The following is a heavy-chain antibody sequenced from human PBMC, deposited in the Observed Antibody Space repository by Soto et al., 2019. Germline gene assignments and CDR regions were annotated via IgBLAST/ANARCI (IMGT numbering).Heavy chain of an antibody. CDR3: AHRGYGDYPRDNWFDP. Sequence: QITLKESGPTLVRPTQTLTLTCTFSGFSLSAGGVGVGWIRQPPGKALEWLAVTYWNDDKRYSPSLKSRRTITKDTSKHQVVLTMTNMDPVDTATYYCAHRGYGDYPRDNWFDPWGQGTLVTVSS. D-gene: IGHD4-17*01. CDR1: GFSLSAGGVG. J-gene: IGHJ5*02. V-gene: IGHV2-5*01. CDR2: TYWNDDK.